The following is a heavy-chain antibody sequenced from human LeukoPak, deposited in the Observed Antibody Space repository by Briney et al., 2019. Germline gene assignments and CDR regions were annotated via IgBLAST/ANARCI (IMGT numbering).Heavy chain of an antibody. CDR1: SGSISGFY. D-gene: IGHD3-3*02. J-gene: IGHJ4*02. Sequence: PSETLSLTCTVSSGSISGFYWGWIRQPAGKGLEWIGRKTTSGSTHYNPSLRSRITMSLDTSTNQFSLRLSAVTAADTAVYYCARDESITWDPPFDYWGPGILVTVSS. CDR3: ARDESITWDPPFDY. CDR2: KTTSGST. V-gene: IGHV4-4*07.